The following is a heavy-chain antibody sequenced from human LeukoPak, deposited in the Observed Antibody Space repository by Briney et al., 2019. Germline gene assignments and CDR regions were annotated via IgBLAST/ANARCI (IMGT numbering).Heavy chain of an antibody. CDR3: ARTYYYGSGGYNWFDP. V-gene: IGHV4-4*07. D-gene: IGHD3-10*01. Sequence: SETLSLTCTVSGGSISSYYWSWIRQPAGKGLEWIGRIYTSGSTNYNPSLKSRVTMSVDTSKNQFSLKLSSVTAADTAVYYCARTYYYGSGGYNWFDPWGRGTLVTVSS. CDR2: IYTSGST. CDR1: GGSISSYY. J-gene: IGHJ5*02.